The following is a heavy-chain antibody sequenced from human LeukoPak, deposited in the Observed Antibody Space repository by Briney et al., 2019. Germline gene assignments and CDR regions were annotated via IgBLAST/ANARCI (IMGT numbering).Heavy chain of an antibody. D-gene: IGHD3-10*01. V-gene: IGHV4-59*08. CDR3: ARTYYFGSGSYHFDY. CDR1: GASISNYY. J-gene: IGHJ4*02. Sequence: PSETLSLTCAVSGASISNYYWSWIRQPPGKGLEWIGYIYSSGSTNYNPSLKSRVTISVDTSKNQFSLKLTSVTAADTAVYYCARTYYFGSGSYHFDYWGQGTLVTVSS. CDR2: IYSSGST.